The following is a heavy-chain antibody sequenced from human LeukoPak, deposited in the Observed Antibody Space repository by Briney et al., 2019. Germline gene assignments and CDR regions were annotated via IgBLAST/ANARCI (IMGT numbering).Heavy chain of an antibody. Sequence: GASVKVSCKASGYTFTSYGISWVRQAPGKGLEWVSAISGSGGSTYYADSVKGRFTISRDNSKNTLYLQMNSLRAEDTAVYYCAKSVGAAAEFDYWGQGTLVTVSS. D-gene: IGHD6-13*01. CDR2: ISGSGGST. CDR1: GYTFTSYG. J-gene: IGHJ4*02. CDR3: AKSVGAAAEFDY. V-gene: IGHV3-23*01.